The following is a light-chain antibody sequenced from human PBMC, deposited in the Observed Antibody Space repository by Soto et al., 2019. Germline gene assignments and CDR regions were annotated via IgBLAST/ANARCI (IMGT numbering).Light chain of an antibody. Sequence: DIQMTQSPTSLSASVGDRVTITCRASQGIRNFVAWYQQKPGKPPKLLIYAASTSQSGVPSRFSGSGSGTDFTLTINSLQPEDVATYYCQKYSSVPVFGPGTKVEI. CDR2: AAS. V-gene: IGKV1-27*01. J-gene: IGKJ3*01. CDR3: QKYSSVPV. CDR1: QGIRNF.